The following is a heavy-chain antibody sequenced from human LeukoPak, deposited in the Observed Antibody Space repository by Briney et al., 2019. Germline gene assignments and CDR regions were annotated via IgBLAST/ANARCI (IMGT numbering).Heavy chain of an antibody. CDR3: ARSDIVVPAASEGNWFDP. Sequence: ASVTVSCKASGGTFSSYAISWVRQAPGQGLEWMGGIIPIFGTANYAQKFQGRVTITTDESTSTAYMELSSLRSEDTAVYYCARSDIVVPAASEGNWFDPWGQGTLVTVSS. J-gene: IGHJ5*02. CDR2: IIPIFGTA. V-gene: IGHV1-69*05. D-gene: IGHD2-2*01. CDR1: GGTFSSYA.